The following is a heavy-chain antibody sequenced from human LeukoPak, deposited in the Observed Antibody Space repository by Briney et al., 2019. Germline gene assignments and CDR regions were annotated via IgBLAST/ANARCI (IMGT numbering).Heavy chain of an antibody. CDR2: IYYSGST. J-gene: IGHJ4*02. CDR3: ARHYGP. D-gene: IGHD3-10*01. V-gene: IGHV4-39*01. Sequence: PSETLSLTCTVYGGSFSGYQWSWIRQPPGKGLEWIGSIYYSGSTYYNPSLKSRVTISVDTSKNQFSLKLNSVTATDTAVYYCARHYGPWGQGTLVTVSS. CDR1: GGSFSGYQ.